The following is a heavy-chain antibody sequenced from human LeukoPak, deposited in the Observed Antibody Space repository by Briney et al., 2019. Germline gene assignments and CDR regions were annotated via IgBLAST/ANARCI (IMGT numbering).Heavy chain of an antibody. CDR3: ARSERGGKVRDNWFDP. CDR2: IYYSGST. CDR1: GGSISSGDYY. V-gene: IGHV4-30-4*01. D-gene: IGHD3-10*01. J-gene: IGHJ5*02. Sequence: PSQTLSLTCTVSGGSISSGDYYWSWIRQPPGKGLEWIGYIYYSGSTYYNPSLKSRVTISVDTSKNQFSLKLSSVTAADTAVYYCARSERGGKVRDNWFDPWGQGTPVTVSS.